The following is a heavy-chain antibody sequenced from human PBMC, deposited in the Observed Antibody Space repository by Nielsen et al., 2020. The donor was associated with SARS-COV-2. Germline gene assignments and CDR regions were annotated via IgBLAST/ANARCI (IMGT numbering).Heavy chain of an antibody. CDR3: AVSGWFDP. D-gene: IGHD3-10*01. CDR1: GFTFDDYA. J-gene: IGHJ5*02. V-gene: IGHV3-9*01. CDR2: ISWNSGSI. Sequence: GGSLRLSCAASGFTFDDYAMHWVRQAPGKGLEWVSGISWNSGSIGHADSVKGRFTISRDNAKNSLYLQMNSLRAEDTAVYYCAVSGWFDPWGQGTLVTVSS.